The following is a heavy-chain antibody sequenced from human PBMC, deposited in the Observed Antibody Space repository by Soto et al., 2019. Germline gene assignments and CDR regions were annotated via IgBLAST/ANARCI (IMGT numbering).Heavy chain of an antibody. CDR2: ISYDGSNK. Sequence: PGGSLRLSCAASGFTFSSYGMHWVRQAPGKGLEWVAVISYDGSNKYYADSVKGRFTISRDNSKNTLYLQMNSLRAEDTAVYYCAKDPDSGYDAVGHPPYYFDYWGQGTLVTVSS. J-gene: IGHJ4*02. CDR3: AKDPDSGYDAVGHPPYYFDY. V-gene: IGHV3-30*18. CDR1: GFTFSSYG. D-gene: IGHD5-12*01.